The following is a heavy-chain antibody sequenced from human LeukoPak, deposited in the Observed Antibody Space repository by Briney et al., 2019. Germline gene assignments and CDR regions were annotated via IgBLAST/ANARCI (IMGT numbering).Heavy chain of an antibody. CDR3: ASLADGYKLPDY. Sequence: ASVKVSCKASGYTFTSYYMHWVRQTPGQGLEWMGIINPSGGSTSYAQKFQGRVPMTRDTSTSTVYMELSSLRSEDTAVYYCASLADGYKLPDYWGQGTLVTVSS. CDR1: GYTFTSYY. J-gene: IGHJ4*02. CDR2: INPSGGST. D-gene: IGHD5-24*01. V-gene: IGHV1-46*01.